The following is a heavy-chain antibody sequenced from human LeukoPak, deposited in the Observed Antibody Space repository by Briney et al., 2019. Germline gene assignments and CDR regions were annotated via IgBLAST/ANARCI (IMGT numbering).Heavy chain of an antibody. Sequence: GASVKVSCKASGYTFTSYDINWVRQATGQGLEWLGWMNPNSGNTGYAQKFQGRVTMTRNTSISTAYMELSSLRSEDTAVYYCARGGLRYFDWQPSPVDYWGQGTLVTVSS. CDR1: GYTFTSYD. J-gene: IGHJ4*02. V-gene: IGHV1-8*01. D-gene: IGHD3-9*01. CDR3: ARGGLRYFDWQPSPVDY. CDR2: MNPNSGNT.